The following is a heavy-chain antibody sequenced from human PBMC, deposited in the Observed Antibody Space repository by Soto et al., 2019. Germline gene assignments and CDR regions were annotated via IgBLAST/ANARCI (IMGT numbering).Heavy chain of an antibody. V-gene: IGHV3-30-3*01. J-gene: IGHJ6*02. Sequence: QVQLVESGGGVVQPGRSLRLSCAASGFTFSSYAMHWVRQAPGKGLEWVAVISYDGSNKYYADSVKGRFTISRDNSKKPLYLQMNSLRAEDTAVYYCAREQYYYGSGSYYNGPPPNYYYYGMGVWGQGTTVTVSS. CDR2: ISYDGSNK. CDR1: GFTFSSYA. D-gene: IGHD3-10*01. CDR3: AREQYYYGSGSYYNGPPPNYYYYGMGV.